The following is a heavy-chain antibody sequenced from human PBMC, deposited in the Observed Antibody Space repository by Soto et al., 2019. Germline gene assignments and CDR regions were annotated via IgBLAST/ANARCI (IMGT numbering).Heavy chain of an antibody. CDR1: GFTFSSYA. Sequence: PGGSLRLSCAASGFTFSSYAMHWVRQAPGKGLEWVAVISYDGSNKYYADSVKGRFTISRDNSKNTLYLQMNSLRAEDTAVYYCARDAYSGSYYGFYYYYGMDVWGQGTTVTV. J-gene: IGHJ6*02. CDR2: ISYDGSNK. D-gene: IGHD1-26*01. V-gene: IGHV3-30-3*01. CDR3: ARDAYSGSYYGFYYYYGMDV.